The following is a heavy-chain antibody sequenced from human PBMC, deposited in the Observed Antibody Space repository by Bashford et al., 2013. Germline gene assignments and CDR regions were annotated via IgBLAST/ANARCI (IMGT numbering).Heavy chain of an antibody. V-gene: IGHV3-23*01. Sequence: VRQAPGKGLEWVSIISGSGSTTYYADSGKGRFTIARDNSKNTLYLQMNSLRAEDTAVYFCARGFTSGWYAYFDYWGQGTLVTVSS. CDR3: ARGFTSGWYAYFDY. D-gene: IGHD6-19*01. CDR2: ISGSGSTT. J-gene: IGHJ4*02.